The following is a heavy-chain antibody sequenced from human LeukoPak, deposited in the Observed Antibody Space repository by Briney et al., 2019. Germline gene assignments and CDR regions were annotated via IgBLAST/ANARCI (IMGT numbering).Heavy chain of an antibody. CDR3: ARDAYYDSSGYYYYYYYYGMDV. V-gene: IGHV1-2*02. J-gene: IGHJ6*02. CDR1: GYTFTGYY. CDR2: INPNSGGT. D-gene: IGHD3-22*01. Sequence: ASVKVSCKASGYTFTGYYMHWVRQAPGQGLEWMGWINPNSGGTNYAQKFQGRVTKTRDASISTAYMELSRLRSDDTAVYYCARDAYYDSSGYYYYYYYYGMDVWGQGTTVTVSS.